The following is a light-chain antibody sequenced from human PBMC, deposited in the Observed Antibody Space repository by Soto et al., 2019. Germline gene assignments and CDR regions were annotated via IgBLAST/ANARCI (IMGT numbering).Light chain of an antibody. CDR1: SSNIGAGYD. CDR3: ASWNDSEGGHWV. CDR2: GNS. V-gene: IGLV1-40*01. Sequence: QPVLTQPPSVSGAPGQRVTISCTGSSSNIGAGYDVHWYQHRPGTAPKLLIFGNSNRPSGVPVPDRFSGSKSGTSASLAISGLQPEDEADYYCASWNDSEGGHWVFGGGTKLTVL. J-gene: IGLJ3*02.